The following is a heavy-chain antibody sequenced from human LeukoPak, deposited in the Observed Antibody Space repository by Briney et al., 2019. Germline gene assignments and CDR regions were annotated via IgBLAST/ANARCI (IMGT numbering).Heavy chain of an antibody. CDR3: ARDRSTLLYWLGAAYS. D-gene: IGHD3-10*01. J-gene: IGHJ4*02. CDR2: ISRDGSKT. V-gene: IGHV3-30*04. CDR1: GFTFSTYA. Sequence: GGSLRLSCSASGFTFSTYAIHWVRQARGKGLEWVAVISRDGSKTYHAASVKGRFTISRDNFKNALYLQMNSLRPDDTALYYCARDRSTLLYWLGAAYSWGPGTLVTVSS.